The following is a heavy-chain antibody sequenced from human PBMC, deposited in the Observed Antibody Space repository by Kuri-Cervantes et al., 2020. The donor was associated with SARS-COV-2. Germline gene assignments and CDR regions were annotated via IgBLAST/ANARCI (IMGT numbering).Heavy chain of an antibody. CDR2: IKQDGSEK. J-gene: IGHJ4*02. D-gene: IGHD1-7*01. V-gene: IGHV3-7*03. CDR1: GFTFSSYW. Sequence: GESLKISCAASGFTFSSYWMTWVRQAPGKGLEWVANIKQDGSEKYYVDSVKGRFTISRDNAKNSLYLQMNSLRAEDTAVYYCARDLRELQFTYWGQGTLVTVSS. CDR3: ARDLRELQFTY.